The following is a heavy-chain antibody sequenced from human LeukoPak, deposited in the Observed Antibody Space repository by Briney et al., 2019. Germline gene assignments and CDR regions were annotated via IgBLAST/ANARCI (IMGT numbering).Heavy chain of an antibody. D-gene: IGHD6-13*01. Sequence: SETLSLTCTVSGGSISSYYWSWIRQPPGKGLEWIGSINYSGTTYYNPSLKSRVTISVDASKNQFSLNLTSVTAADTAVYYCARIMLSSSWFGEYFQHWGQGALVTVSS. J-gene: IGHJ1*01. CDR1: GGSISSYY. V-gene: IGHV4-59*05. CDR3: ARIMLSSSWFGEYFQH. CDR2: INYSGTT.